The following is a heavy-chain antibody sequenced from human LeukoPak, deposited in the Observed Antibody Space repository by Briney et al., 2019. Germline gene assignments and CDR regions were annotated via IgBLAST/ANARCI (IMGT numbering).Heavy chain of an antibody. D-gene: IGHD3-3*01. Sequence: SETLSLACTVAGGSISSYYWSWIRQPPGKGPEWVGYIYYSGSTNYNTTLKSRVTISLDTPKNQFSLKLSSATAADTAVYYCARDRGVYDFWSGHGETDAFDLWGQGTMVTVSS. CDR2: IYYSGST. CDR1: GGSISSYY. CDR3: ARDRGVYDFWSGHGETDAFDL. J-gene: IGHJ3*01. V-gene: IGHV4-59*01.